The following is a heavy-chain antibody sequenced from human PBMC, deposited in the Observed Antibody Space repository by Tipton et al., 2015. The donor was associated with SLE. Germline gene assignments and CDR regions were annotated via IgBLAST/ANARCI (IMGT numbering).Heavy chain of an antibody. CDR3: VLIVGATDY. CDR1: GGSFSGYY. CDR2: INHSGST. Sequence: TLSLTCAVYGGSFSGYYWSWIRQPPGKGLEWIGEINHSGSTNYNPSLKSRVTISVDRSKNQFSLKLSSVTAADTAVYYCVLIVGATDYWGQGTLVTVSS. J-gene: IGHJ4*02. V-gene: IGHV4-34*01. D-gene: IGHD1-26*01.